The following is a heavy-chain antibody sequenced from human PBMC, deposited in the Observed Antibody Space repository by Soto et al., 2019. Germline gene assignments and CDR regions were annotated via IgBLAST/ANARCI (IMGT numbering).Heavy chain of an antibody. CDR1: GYTLTSYD. J-gene: IGHJ4*02. Sequence: ASVKVSCKASGYTLTSYDINWVRQATGQGLEWMGWMNPNSGNTGYAQKFQGRVTITADESTSTAYMELSSLRSEDTAVYYCARGNMITFGGVISWRYYFDYWGQGTLVTVSS. CDR3: ARGNMITFGGVISWRYYFDY. D-gene: IGHD3-16*02. V-gene: IGHV1-8*01. CDR2: MNPNSGNT.